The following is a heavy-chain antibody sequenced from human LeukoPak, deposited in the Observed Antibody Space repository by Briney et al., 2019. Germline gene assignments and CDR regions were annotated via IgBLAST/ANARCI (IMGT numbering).Heavy chain of an antibody. CDR3: AKDGGYCSSTSRYLYYMDV. D-gene: IGHD2-2*01. J-gene: IGHJ6*03. Sequence: GGSLRLSCAASGFTFSSYAMSWVRQAPGKGLEWVSAISGSGGSTYYADSVKGRFTISRDNSKNTLYLQMNSLRAEDTAVYYCAKDGGYCSSTSRYLYYMDVWGKGTTVIVSS. V-gene: IGHV3-23*01. CDR2: ISGSGGST. CDR1: GFTFSSYA.